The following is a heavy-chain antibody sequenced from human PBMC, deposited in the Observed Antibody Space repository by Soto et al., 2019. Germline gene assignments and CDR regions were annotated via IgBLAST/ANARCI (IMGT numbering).Heavy chain of an antibody. V-gene: IGHV3-30*04. CDR3: ARGSSSWYVSFDY. J-gene: IGHJ4*02. CDR1: GFTFRRHA. CDR2: ISSDGSAK. Sequence: GGSLRLSCAASGFTFRRHAIHWVRQSPGKGLEWVAVISSDGSAKYYVDSVKGQFTISRDNAKNTLYLQMNSLRAEDTAVYYCARGSSSWYVSFDYWGQGILVTVSS. D-gene: IGHD6-13*01.